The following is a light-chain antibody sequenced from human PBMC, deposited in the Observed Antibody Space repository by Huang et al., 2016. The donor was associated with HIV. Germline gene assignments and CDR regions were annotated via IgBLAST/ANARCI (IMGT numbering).Light chain of an antibody. CDR2: GAS. J-gene: IGKJ4*01. CDR1: QSISSY. Sequence: QMTQSPSSLSASVGDRVTITCRASQSISSYLSWYQQKPGKAPKLLIYGASSLQSGVSSRFSGSGSGTDFALTISSLLPEDFATYYCQQSYSTPITFGGGTEVEIK. V-gene: IGKV1-39*01. CDR3: QQSYSTPIT.